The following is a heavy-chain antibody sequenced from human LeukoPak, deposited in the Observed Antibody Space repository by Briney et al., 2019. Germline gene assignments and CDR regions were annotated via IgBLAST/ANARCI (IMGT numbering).Heavy chain of an antibody. Sequence: ASVKVSCKTSGYPFTSYYIQWLRQAPGQGLEWMGWISFSGVTKYAEKLRGRVTLTRDTSRATAYMELTGLTSDDTAVYYCARDLRLVDYWGQGTLVTVSS. J-gene: IGHJ4*02. CDR2: ISFSGVT. V-gene: IGHV1-2*02. CDR1: GYPFTSYY. D-gene: IGHD3-3*01. CDR3: ARDLRLVDY.